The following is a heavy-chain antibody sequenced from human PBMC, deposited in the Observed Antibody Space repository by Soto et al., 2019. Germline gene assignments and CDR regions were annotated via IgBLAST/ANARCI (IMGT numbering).Heavy chain of an antibody. D-gene: IGHD2-15*01. CDR2: ISAYNGNT. CDR1: GYTFTSYG. J-gene: IGHJ6*02. V-gene: IGHV1-18*01. CDR3: ARDGRGYCSGGSCYSHYYYYYGMDV. Sequence: ASVKVSCKASGYTFTSYGISWVRQAPGQGLEWMGWISAYNGNTNYAQKLQGRVTMTTDTSTSTAYMELRSLRSDDTAVYYCARDGRGYCSGGSCYSHYYYYYGMDVWGQGTTVTV.